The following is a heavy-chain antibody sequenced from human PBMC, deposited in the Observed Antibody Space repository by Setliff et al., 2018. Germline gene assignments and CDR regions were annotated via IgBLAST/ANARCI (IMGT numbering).Heavy chain of an antibody. D-gene: IGHD3-22*01. V-gene: IGHV2-26*03. J-gene: IGHJ6*02. CDR3: ARIGTSSVLYGMDV. Sequence: SGPTLMNPTATLTLTCTISGFSLSDGRVGVTWIRQPPGKALEWLATIFSMDQKSYSTSLESRLLISKDTSATQVVLMMTNMNPADTGTYYCARIGTSSVLYGMDVWGQGTTVTVSS. CDR1: GFSLSDGRVG. CDR2: IFSMDQK.